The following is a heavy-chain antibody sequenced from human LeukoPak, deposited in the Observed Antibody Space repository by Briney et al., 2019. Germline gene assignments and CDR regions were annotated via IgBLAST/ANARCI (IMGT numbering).Heavy chain of an antibody. CDR3: AKDLEPQLVGAADY. D-gene: IGHD1-26*01. Sequence: GGSLRLSCAGSGLTFSSYNMNWVRQAPGKGLEWVAVISYDGSNKYYADSVKGRFTISRDNSKNTLYLQMNSLRAEDTAVYYCAKDLEPQLVGAADYWGQGTLVTVSS. CDR1: GLTFSSYN. J-gene: IGHJ4*02. CDR2: ISYDGSNK. V-gene: IGHV3-30*18.